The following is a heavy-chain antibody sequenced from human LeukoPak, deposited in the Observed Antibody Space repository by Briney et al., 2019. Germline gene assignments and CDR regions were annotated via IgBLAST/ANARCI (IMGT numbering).Heavy chain of an antibody. D-gene: IGHD3-22*01. CDR1: GFTFSSYA. J-gene: IGHJ4*02. Sequence: GESLRLSCAASGFTFSSYAMSWVRQAPGKGLEWVAVISYDGSNKYYADSVKGRFTISRDNSKNTLYLQMNSLRAEDTAVYYCARDRDYDSSCFDYWGQGTLVTVSS. CDR3: ARDRDYDSSCFDY. CDR2: ISYDGSNK. V-gene: IGHV3-30-3*01.